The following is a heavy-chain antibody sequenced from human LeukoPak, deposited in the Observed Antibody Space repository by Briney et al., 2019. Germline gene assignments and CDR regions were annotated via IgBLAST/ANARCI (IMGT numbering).Heavy chain of an antibody. Sequence: PGGSLRLSCAASGFTFSSYSMNWVRQAPGKGLEWVSSISSSSSYIYYADSVKGRLTISRDNAKNSLYLQMNSLRAEDTAVYYCARGRGYSYGGVFDYWGQGTLVTVSS. V-gene: IGHV3-21*01. CDR1: GFTFSSYS. J-gene: IGHJ4*02. CDR3: ARGRGYSYGGVFDY. D-gene: IGHD5-18*01. CDR2: ISSSSSYI.